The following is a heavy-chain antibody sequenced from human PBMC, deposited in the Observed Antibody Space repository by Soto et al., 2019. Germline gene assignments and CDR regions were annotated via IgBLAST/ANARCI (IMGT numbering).Heavy chain of an antibody. CDR2: INAGNGNT. D-gene: IGHD3-9*01. V-gene: IGHV1-3*01. J-gene: IGHJ5*02. Sequence: ASVKISCKASGYTFTXYAMXWVRQAPGQRLEWMGWINAGNGNTKYSQKFQGRVTITRDTSASTAYMELSSLRSEDTAVYYCARGEGYDILTGYYVGNWFDPWGQGTLVTVSS. CDR3: ARGEGYDILTGYYVGNWFDP. CDR1: GYTFTXYA.